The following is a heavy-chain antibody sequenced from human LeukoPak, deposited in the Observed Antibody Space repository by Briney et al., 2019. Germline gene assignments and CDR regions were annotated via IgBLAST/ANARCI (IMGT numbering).Heavy chain of an antibody. V-gene: IGHV1-2*02. Sequence: ASVKVSCKPSGYTFTGHYMHWVRQAPGQGLEWMGWVSPYSGDTNYAQSFQGRVTMTRDTSINTVYMELNSLTSDDTAVYFCARVRIETAGRGLDYWGQGTPVIVSS. CDR2: VSPYSGDT. CDR3: ARVRIETAGRGLDY. D-gene: IGHD6-13*01. CDR1: GYTFTGHY. J-gene: IGHJ4*02.